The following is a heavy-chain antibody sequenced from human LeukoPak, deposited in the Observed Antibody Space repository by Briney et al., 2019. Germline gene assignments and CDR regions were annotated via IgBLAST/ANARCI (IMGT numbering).Heavy chain of an antibody. CDR1: GYTFTSYG. CDR2: IGAYNGNT. D-gene: IGHD3-22*01. CDR3: ARHYDSGGSFEPDY. J-gene: IGHJ4*02. Sequence: ASVKVSCKASGYTFTSYGISWVRQAPGQGREWMGWIGAYNGNTNYAQKLQGRVTMTTDTSTSTAYMELRSLRSDDTAVYYCARHYDSGGSFEPDYWGQGTLVTVSS. V-gene: IGHV1-18*01.